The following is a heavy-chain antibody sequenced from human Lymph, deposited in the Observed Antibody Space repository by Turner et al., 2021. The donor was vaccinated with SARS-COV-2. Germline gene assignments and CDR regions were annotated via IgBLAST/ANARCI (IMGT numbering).Heavy chain of an antibody. CDR3: ARGAQLTVWFDP. J-gene: IGHJ5*02. Sequence: QVQLVQSGAEVKKHGASVTVSCKASGYTFTSYDINWVRQATGQGLDWMGWMNPNSGNTGYAQKFQGRVTMTRNTSISTAYMELSSLRSEDTAVYYCARGAQLTVWFDPWGQGTLVTVSS. CDR1: GYTFTSYD. V-gene: IGHV1-8*01. D-gene: IGHD3-9*01. CDR2: MNPNSGNT.